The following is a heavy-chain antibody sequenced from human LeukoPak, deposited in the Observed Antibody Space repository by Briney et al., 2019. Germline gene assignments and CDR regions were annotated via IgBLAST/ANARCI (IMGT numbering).Heavy chain of an antibody. V-gene: IGHV4-34*01. CDR1: GGSFSGYY. Sequence: SETLSLTCAVYGGSFSGYYWSWIRQPPGKGLEWIGEINHSGSTNYNPSLKSRVTISVDTSKNQFSLKLSSVTAADTAVYYCARGLSSSSFFDYWGQGTLVTVST. J-gene: IGHJ4*02. CDR3: ARGLSSSSFFDY. CDR2: INHSGST. D-gene: IGHD6-6*01.